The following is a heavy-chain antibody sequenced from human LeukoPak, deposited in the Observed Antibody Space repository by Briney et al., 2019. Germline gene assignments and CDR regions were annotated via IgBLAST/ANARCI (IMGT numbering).Heavy chain of an antibody. D-gene: IGHD2-2*01. J-gene: IGHJ6*03. CDR2: ISANSGGT. V-gene: IGHV1-2*02. CDR1: GYTFTGHY. Sequence: ASVKVSCKASGYTFTGHYIHWVGQAPGPGREGMGWISANSGGTNYAQKFQGRVTMTRDTPISTAYMELSRLRSDDTAVYYCARVSQLLALNYYYYYMDVWGKGTTVTVSS. CDR3: ARVSQLLALNYYYYYMDV.